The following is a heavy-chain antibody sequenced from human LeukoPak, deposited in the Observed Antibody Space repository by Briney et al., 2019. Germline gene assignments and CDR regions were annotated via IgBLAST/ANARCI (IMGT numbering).Heavy chain of an antibody. V-gene: IGHV1-2*02. CDR3: MRGGGNSWSAY. CDR2: INPNSGDT. D-gene: IGHD6-13*01. CDR1: GYTFTLHY. J-gene: IGHJ4*02. Sequence: ASVKVSCKTSGYTFTLHYLHWVRQAPGQGLEWMGWINPNSGDTNFAQKFQGRVTMTRATSISTVYMELSSLKSDDTALYSCMRGGGNSWSAYWGQGTLVSVSS.